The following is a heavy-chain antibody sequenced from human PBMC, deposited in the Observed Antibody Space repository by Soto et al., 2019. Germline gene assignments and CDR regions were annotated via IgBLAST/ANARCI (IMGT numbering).Heavy chain of an antibody. CDR3: ARAYSRGWYWFDP. J-gene: IGHJ5*02. V-gene: IGHV1-18*01. D-gene: IGHD6-19*01. CDR1: GYTFTSYG. Sequence: ASVKGSCKASGYTFTSYGISWLRQAPGQGLEWMGWISAYNGNTNYAQKLQGRVTMTTDTSTSTAYMELRSLRSDDTAVYYCARAYSRGWYWFDPWGQGTLVTVSS. CDR2: ISAYNGNT.